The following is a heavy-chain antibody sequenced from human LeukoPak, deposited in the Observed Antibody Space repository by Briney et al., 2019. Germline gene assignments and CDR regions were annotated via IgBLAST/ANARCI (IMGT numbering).Heavy chain of an antibody. D-gene: IGHD6-13*01. CDR3: ARWSSSWYSFDY. Sequence: PSETLSLTCTVSGYSISSGYYWGWIRQPPGKGLEWISYTSYGGSTNYNPSLKSRVTISVDTSKNQLSLRLSSVTAADTAVYYCARWSSSWYSFDYWGQGTLVTVSS. CDR2: TSYGGST. V-gene: IGHV4-61*01. CDR1: GYSISSGYY. J-gene: IGHJ4*02.